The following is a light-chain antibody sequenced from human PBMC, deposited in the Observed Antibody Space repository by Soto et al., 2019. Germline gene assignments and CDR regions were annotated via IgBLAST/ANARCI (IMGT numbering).Light chain of an antibody. CDR1: SSDVGGYNY. J-gene: IGLJ2*01. CDR2: DVS. Sequence: QSVLTQPASVSGSPGQSITISCTGTSSDVGGYNYVSWYQQHPGKAPKLMIYDVSNRPSGVSNRFSGSKYGNTASLTISGLKAEDEADFYCSSYTSSSTVVFGGGPQLTVL. CDR3: SSYTSSSTVV. V-gene: IGLV2-14*01.